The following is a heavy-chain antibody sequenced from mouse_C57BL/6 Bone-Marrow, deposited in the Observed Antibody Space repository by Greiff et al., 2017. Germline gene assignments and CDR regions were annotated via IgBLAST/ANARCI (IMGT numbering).Heavy chain of an antibody. CDR3: ARQATMVTTDYYAMDY. Sequence: QVQLKESGPGLVAPSQSLSITCTVSGFSLTSYGVHWVRQPPGKGLEWLVVIWSDGSTTYNSALKSRLSISKDNSKSQVFLKMNSLQTDDTAMYYCARQATMVTTDYYAMDYWGQGTSVTVSS. CDR1: GFSLTSYG. V-gene: IGHV2-6-1*01. J-gene: IGHJ4*01. CDR2: IWSDGST. D-gene: IGHD2-2*01.